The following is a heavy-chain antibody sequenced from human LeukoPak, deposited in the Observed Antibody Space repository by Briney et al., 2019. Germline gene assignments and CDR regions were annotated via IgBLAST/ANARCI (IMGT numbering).Heavy chain of an antibody. D-gene: IGHD5-18*01. Sequence: SETLSLTCTVSGGSISSYYWSWIRQPPGKGLEWTGEINHGGSTNYNPSLKSRVTISVDTSKNQFSLKLSSVTAADTAVYYCARGLAGIQLWLLLARWFDPWGQGTLVTVSS. CDR3: ARGLAGIQLWLLLARWFDP. CDR2: INHGGST. J-gene: IGHJ5*02. CDR1: GGSISSYY. V-gene: IGHV4-34*01.